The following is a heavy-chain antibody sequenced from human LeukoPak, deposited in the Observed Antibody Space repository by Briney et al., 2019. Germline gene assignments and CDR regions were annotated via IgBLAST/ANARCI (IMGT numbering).Heavy chain of an antibody. J-gene: IGHJ4*02. Sequence: GGSLRLSCAASGFTFSSYWMHWLRHAPGKGLVWVSRINSDGSSINYADSVKGPFTISRDNAKNTLYLQMNSLRAEDTPVYYCARDAVLIEVTIRQGDYWGQGTLVTVSS. CDR1: GFTFSSYW. D-gene: IGHD5-24*01. CDR3: ARDAVLIEVTIRQGDY. CDR2: INSDGSSI. V-gene: IGHV3-74*01.